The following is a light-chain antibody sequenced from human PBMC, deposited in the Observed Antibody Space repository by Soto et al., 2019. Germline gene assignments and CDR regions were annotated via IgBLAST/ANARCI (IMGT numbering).Light chain of an antibody. V-gene: IGKV1-12*01. CDR1: QSVSSW. Sequence: DIQMTQSPSSVSASVGDIVTISCRASQSVSSWLAWYQQTPGNAPKLMISAASSMQSGGPSRFSGSGSGTDFTLTISSLQPEDFASYYCQQANSLPLTLGGGTKVDIK. CDR3: QQANSLPLT. CDR2: AAS. J-gene: IGKJ4*01.